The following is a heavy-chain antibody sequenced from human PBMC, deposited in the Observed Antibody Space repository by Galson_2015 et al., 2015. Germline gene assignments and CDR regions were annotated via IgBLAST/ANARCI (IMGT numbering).Heavy chain of an antibody. CDR3: AREFYGMDV. CDR2: TYYRSKWYN. CDR1: GDSVSSNSAA. V-gene: IGHV6-1*01. J-gene: IGHJ6*02. Sequence: CAISGDSVSSNSAAWNWFRQSPSRGLEWLGRTYYRSKWYNDYAVSVKSRITINPDTSKNQFSLLPNSVTPEDTAVYYCAREFYGMDVWGQGTTVTVSS.